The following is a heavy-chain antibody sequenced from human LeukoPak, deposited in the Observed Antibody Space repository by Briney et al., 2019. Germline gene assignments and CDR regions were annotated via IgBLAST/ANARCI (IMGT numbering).Heavy chain of an antibody. D-gene: IGHD1-26*01. CDR3: ARNSGSSVEVATHYYYYYMDV. J-gene: IGHJ6*03. Sequence: NPSETLSPTCTVSGGSISSYYWSWIRQPAGKGLEWIGYIYYSGSTNYNPSLKSRVTISVDTSKNQFSLKLSSVTAADTAVYYCARNSGSSVEVATHYYYYYMDVWGKGTTVTVSS. V-gene: IGHV4-59*01. CDR2: IYYSGST. CDR1: GGSISSYY.